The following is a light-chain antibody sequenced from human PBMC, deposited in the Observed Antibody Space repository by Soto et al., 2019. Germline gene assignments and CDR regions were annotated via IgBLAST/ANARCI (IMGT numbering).Light chain of an antibody. CDR2: KAS. CDR1: QSITDW. J-gene: IGKJ1*01. Sequence: DIQMTQSPSTLSASVGDRVTITCWASQSITDWLAWYQQKPGKAPKFLIYKASNLEGGVPSRFSGSGSGTEFTLTISSVQPDDFAVYYCQYWDDYSWTFGQGTKVEIK. V-gene: IGKV1-5*03. CDR3: QYWDDYSWT.